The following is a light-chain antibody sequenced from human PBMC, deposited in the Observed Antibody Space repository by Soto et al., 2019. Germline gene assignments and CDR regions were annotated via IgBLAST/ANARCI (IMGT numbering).Light chain of an antibody. CDR3: QQYYITPYT. CDR2: WAS. J-gene: IGKJ2*01. V-gene: IGKV4-1*01. Sequence: DIVMTQSPDSLAVSLGERATINCKSSQSVLYSSNNKNYLTWYQQKPGQPPKLLIYWASTRESGVPDRFSGSGSGTDFTLTISGLQAEDVAVYYCQQYYITPYTFGQGTKLEIK. CDR1: QSVLYSSNNKNY.